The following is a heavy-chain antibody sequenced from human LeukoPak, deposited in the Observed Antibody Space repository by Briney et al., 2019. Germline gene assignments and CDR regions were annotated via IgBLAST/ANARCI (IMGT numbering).Heavy chain of an antibody. CDR3: AFDSSGYYQLGPFDY. J-gene: IGHJ4*02. CDR2: INPSGGST. Sequence: GASVKVSCKASGYTFTSYYMHWVRQAPGQGLEWMGIINPSGGSTSYAQKFQGRVTMTRDMSTSTVYMELSSLRSEDTAVYYCAFDSSGYYQLGPFDYWGQGTLVTVSS. CDR1: GYTFTSYY. D-gene: IGHD3-22*01. V-gene: IGHV1-46*01.